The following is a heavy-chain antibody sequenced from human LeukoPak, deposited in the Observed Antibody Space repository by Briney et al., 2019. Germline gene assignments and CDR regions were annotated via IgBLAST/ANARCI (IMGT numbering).Heavy chain of an antibody. J-gene: IGHJ4*02. CDR3: ARDVSYQLMLYPDS. CDR2: ISGSGGST. V-gene: IGHV3-23*01. D-gene: IGHD2-2*01. CDR1: GFAFSSYA. Sequence: GGSLRLSCAASGFAFSSYAMSWVRQTPGKGLEWVSSISGSGGSTYYADSVKGRVTISRDNSQNTLFLQLNSVRAVATCVYYCARDVSYQLMLYPDSWGQGTLVTVSS.